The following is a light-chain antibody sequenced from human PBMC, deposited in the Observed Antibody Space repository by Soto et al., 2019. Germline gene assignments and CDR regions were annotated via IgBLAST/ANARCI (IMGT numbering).Light chain of an antibody. CDR3: QQRTNGPIT. Sequence: EIVLTQSPSTLSLSPGERATLSCRASRSVTTYFAWYQQKPGQAPRLLIYDVSNRAPAIPDRFSGSGSGTDFTLTISNVEPEDFAVYYCQQRTNGPITFGQGTRLEMK. CDR1: RSVTTY. CDR2: DVS. J-gene: IGKJ5*01. V-gene: IGKV3-11*01.